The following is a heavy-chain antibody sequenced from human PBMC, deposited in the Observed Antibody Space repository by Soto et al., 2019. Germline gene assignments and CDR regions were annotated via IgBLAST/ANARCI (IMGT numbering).Heavy chain of an antibody. J-gene: IGHJ6*03. D-gene: IGHD2-2*01. Sequence: ASVKVSCKASGYTFTSYDINWVRQATGQGLEWMGWMNPNSGNTGYAQKFQGRVTMTRNTSISTAYMELSSLRSEDTAVYYCARAKKYQLLWVRSHDYYYYMDVWGKGTTVTVSS. CDR1: GYTFTSYD. CDR2: MNPNSGNT. V-gene: IGHV1-8*01. CDR3: ARAKKYQLLWVRSHDYYYYMDV.